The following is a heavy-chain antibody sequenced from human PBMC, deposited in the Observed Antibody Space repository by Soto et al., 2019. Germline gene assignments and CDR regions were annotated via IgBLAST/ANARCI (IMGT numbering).Heavy chain of an antibody. V-gene: IGHV3-48*01. CDR2: ISSSSSTI. D-gene: IGHD2-2*01. CDR3: AREYCSSTSCLNWFDP. J-gene: IGHJ5*02. Sequence: VGSLRLSCAASGFTFSSYSMNWVRQAPGKGLEWVSYISSSSSTIYYADSVKGRFTISRDNAKNSLYLQMNSLRAEDTAVYYCAREYCSSTSCLNWFDPWGQGTLVTVSS. CDR1: GFTFSSYS.